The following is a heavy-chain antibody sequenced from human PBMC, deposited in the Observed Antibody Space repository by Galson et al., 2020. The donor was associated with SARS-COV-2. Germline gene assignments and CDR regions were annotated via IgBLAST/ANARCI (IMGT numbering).Heavy chain of an antibody. Sequence: ETSETLSLTCIVSGDSINRSPFYWGWIRLPPGKGLQYIGATYYTGSAYYSPSLESRVTISVDTSKNQFSLNLGSVTATDTAVYYCAGLGVGLRGGGGRPKWGQGTLVTVSS. CDR1: GDSINRSPFY. CDR3: AGLGVGLRGGGGRPK. CDR2: TYYTGSA. J-gene: IGHJ4*02. D-gene: IGHD3-10*01. V-gene: IGHV4-39*01.